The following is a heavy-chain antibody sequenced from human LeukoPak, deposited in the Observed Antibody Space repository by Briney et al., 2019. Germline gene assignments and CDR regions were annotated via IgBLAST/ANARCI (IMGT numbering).Heavy chain of an antibody. Sequence: SETLSLTCTVSGGSISSSSYYWGWTRQPPGKGLEWIGSIYYSGSTYYNPSLKSRVTISVDTSKNQFSLKLSSVTAADTAIYYCARTTATTTADAFDIWGQGTMVTVSS. D-gene: IGHD1-1*01. CDR3: ARTTATTTADAFDI. CDR1: GGSISSSSYY. V-gene: IGHV4-39*01. J-gene: IGHJ3*02. CDR2: IYYSGST.